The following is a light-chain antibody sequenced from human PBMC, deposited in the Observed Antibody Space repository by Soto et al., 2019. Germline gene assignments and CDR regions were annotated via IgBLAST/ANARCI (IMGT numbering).Light chain of an antibody. Sequence: DIQMTQSPSSLSASLAYRVTITCRASQSISSYLNWYQQKPGKAPKLLIYAASSLQSGVPSRFSGSGSGTDFTLTISSLQPEDFATYYCQQSYSTPVTFGQGTRLEIK. CDR3: QQSYSTPVT. J-gene: IGKJ5*01. CDR2: AAS. CDR1: QSISSY. V-gene: IGKV1-39*01.